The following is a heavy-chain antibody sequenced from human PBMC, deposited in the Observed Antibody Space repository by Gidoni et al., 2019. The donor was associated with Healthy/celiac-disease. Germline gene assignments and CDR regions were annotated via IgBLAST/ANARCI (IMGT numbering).Heavy chain of an antibody. V-gene: IGHV1-69*01. D-gene: IGHD6-13*01. CDR3: ATDVVGQQLADY. CDR1: GGTFSSYA. CDR2: IIPIFGTA. J-gene: IGHJ4*02. Sequence: QVQLVQSGAEVKKPGSSVKVSCKASGGTFSSYAISWVRQAPGQGLEWMGGIIPIFGTANYAQMFQGSVTITADESTRTAYMELSSLRSEDTAVYYCATDVVGQQLADYWGQGTLVTVSS.